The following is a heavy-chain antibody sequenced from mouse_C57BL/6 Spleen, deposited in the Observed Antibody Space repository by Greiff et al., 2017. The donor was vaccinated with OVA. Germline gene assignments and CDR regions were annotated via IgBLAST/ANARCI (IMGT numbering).Heavy chain of an antibody. V-gene: IGHV1-61*01. CDR1: GYTFTSYW. D-gene: IGHD1-1*01. Sequence: QVQLQQPGAELVRPGSSVKLSCKASGYTFTSYWMDWVKQRPGQGLEWIGNIYPSDSETHYNQKFKDKATLTVDKSSSTAYMQLSSLTSEDSAVYYCARTIITTVVAHFDYWGQGTTLTVSS. CDR2: IYPSDSET. J-gene: IGHJ2*01. CDR3: ARTIITTVVAHFDY.